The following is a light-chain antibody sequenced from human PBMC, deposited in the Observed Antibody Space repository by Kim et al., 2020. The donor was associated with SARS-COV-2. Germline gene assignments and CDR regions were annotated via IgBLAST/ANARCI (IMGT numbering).Light chain of an antibody. CDR2: GVS. CDR1: QSLSNNY. V-gene: IGKV3-20*01. J-gene: IGKJ2*01. Sequence: EIVLTQSPGTLSLSHGERATLSCRASQSLSNNYLAWYQQKPGQAPRLLIYGVSKRATGIPDRFSGSGSGTDFTLTISRLEPEDFVVYYCQFYGRPLYTFGQGTKLEI. CDR3: QFYGRPLYT.